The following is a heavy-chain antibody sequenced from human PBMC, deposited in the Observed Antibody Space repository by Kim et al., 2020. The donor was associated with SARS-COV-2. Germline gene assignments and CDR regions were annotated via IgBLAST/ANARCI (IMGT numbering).Heavy chain of an antibody. CDR3: AGDRGSVGATDY. D-gene: IGHD1-26*01. V-gene: IGHV1-18*01. J-gene: IGHJ4*02. Sequence: KYAQKLQGRVTMTTDTSTRTAYMELRSLRSDDTAVYYCAGDRGSVGATDYWGQGALVTVSS.